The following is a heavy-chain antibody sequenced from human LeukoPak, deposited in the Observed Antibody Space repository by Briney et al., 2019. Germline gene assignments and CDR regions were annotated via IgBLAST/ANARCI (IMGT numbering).Heavy chain of an antibody. J-gene: IGHJ6*02. CDR3: ARLMSTVTNAPLMYYYYYGMDV. CDR2: ISSSSSTV. Sequence: PGGSLRLSCAASGFTFSDYSMNWVRQAPGKGLEWVSYISSSSSTVYYADSVKGRFTISRDNAKNSLYLQMNSLRAEDTAVYYCARLMSTVTNAPLMYYYYYGMDVWGQGTTVTVSS. D-gene: IGHD4-17*01. CDR1: GFTFSDYS. V-gene: IGHV3-48*01.